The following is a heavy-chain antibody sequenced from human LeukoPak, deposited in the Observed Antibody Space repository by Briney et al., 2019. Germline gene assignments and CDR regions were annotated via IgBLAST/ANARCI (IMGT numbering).Heavy chain of an antibody. CDR3: TTGWELLEGVY. D-gene: IGHD1-26*01. CDR2: IKSKTDGGTT. CDR1: GFTFSDHY. Sequence: GGSLRLSCATSGFTFSDHYMDWVRQAPGKGLEWVGRIKSKTDGGTTDYAAPVKGGFTISRGDSKNTLYLQMNSLKTEDTAVYYCTTGWELLEGVYWGQGTLVTVSS. J-gene: IGHJ4*02. V-gene: IGHV3-15*01.